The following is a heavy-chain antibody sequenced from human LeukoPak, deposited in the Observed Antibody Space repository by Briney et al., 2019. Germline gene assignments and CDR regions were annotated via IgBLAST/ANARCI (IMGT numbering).Heavy chain of an antibody. V-gene: IGHV4-34*01. J-gene: IGHJ4*02. CDR2: INHSGSA. D-gene: IGHD3-10*01. Sequence: SETLSLTCAVYGGSFSGFYWSWIRQPPGKGLEWIGEINHSGSANYNPSLKSRVTISVDTSKNQFSLKLSSVTAADTAVYYCARSSRGITMVRGVRFPFDYWGQGTLVTVSS. CDR3: ARSSRGITMVRGVRFPFDY. CDR1: GGSFSGFY.